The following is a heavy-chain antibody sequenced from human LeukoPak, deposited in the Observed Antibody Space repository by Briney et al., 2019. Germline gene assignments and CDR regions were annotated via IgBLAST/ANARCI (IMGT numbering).Heavy chain of an antibody. Sequence: SETLSLTCTVSGGSISSYYWSWIRQPPGKGLEWIGYIYYSGSTYYNPSLKSRVTISVDTSKNQFSLKLSSVTAADTAVYYCAREQSEVGTDPRDFDYWGQGTLVTVSS. CDR3: AREQSEVGTDPRDFDY. V-gene: IGHV4-59*04. D-gene: IGHD4-23*01. J-gene: IGHJ4*02. CDR2: IYYSGST. CDR1: GGSISSYY.